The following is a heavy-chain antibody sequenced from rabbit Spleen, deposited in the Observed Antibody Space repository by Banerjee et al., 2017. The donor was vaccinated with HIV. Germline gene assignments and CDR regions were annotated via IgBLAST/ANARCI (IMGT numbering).Heavy chain of an antibody. CDR3: ARDTGSSFSSYGMDL. D-gene: IGHD8-1*01. CDR2: IETGSSGFT. J-gene: IGHJ6*01. Sequence: QSLEESGGGLVKPGASLTLTCKASGFSFNSGYDMCWVRQAPGKGLEWITCIETGSSGFTYFANWAKGRFTISKTSSTTVTLQMTSLTAADTATYFCARDTGSSFSSYGMDLWGQGTLVTVS. CDR1: GFSFNSGYD. V-gene: IGHV1S40*01.